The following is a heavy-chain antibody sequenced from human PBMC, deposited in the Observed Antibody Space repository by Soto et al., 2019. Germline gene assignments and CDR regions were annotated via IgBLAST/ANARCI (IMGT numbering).Heavy chain of an antibody. J-gene: IGHJ5*02. CDR2: IIPILGIA. Sequence: QVQLVQSGAEVKKPGSSVKVSCKASGGTFSSYTISWVRQAPGQGLEWMGRIIPILGIANYAQKFQGRVTITADKSTSTAYMELSSLRSEDTAVYSCARDRGTAGIAARRGWFDPWGQGTLVTVSS. CDR1: GGTFSSYT. CDR3: ARDRGTAGIAARRGWFDP. D-gene: IGHD6-6*01. V-gene: IGHV1-69*08.